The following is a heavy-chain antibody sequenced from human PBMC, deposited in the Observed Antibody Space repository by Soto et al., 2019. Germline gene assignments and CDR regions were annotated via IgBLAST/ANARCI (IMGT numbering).Heavy chain of an antibody. CDR1: GFTFSSYG. D-gene: IGHD6-13*01. CDR2: ISYDGSNK. Sequence: GGSLRLSCAASGFTFSSYGMHWVRQAPGKGLEWVAVISYDGSNKYYADSVKGRFTISRDNSKNTLYLQMNSLRAEDTAVYYCAKGGAAAGIVFDYWGQGTLVTVSS. V-gene: IGHV3-30*18. CDR3: AKGGAAAGIVFDY. J-gene: IGHJ4*02.